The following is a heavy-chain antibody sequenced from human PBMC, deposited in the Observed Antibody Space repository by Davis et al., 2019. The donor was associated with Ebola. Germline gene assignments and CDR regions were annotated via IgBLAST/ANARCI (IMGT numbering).Heavy chain of an antibody. CDR2: LGTSADT. Sequence: GESLKISCAASGFTFSSNSMNWVRRAPGKGLEWVSTLGTSADTYYADSVKGRFTISRDNSKNTLHLQMNSLRVEDTAIYYCAKDTPNIWFDVWGQGTMVAVSS. J-gene: IGHJ3*01. CDR1: GFTFSSNS. CDR3: AKDTPNIWFDV. D-gene: IGHD2-15*01. V-gene: IGHV3-23*01.